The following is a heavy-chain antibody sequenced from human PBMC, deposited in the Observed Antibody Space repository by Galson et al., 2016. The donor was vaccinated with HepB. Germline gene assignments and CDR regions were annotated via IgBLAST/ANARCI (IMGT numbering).Heavy chain of an antibody. CDR1: GFRFSDYY. J-gene: IGHJ5*02. V-gene: IGHV3-11*01. CDR2: ISSSGRPI. CDR3: ARMIPLYSSGWYVRGNGWFDP. D-gene: IGHD6-19*01. Sequence: SLRLSCAASGFRFSDYYMSWIRQAPGKGLEWLSYISSSGRPIYYADSVKGRFTISRDNAKNSHYLQMNNLRGEDTAVYYCARMIPLYSSGWYVRGNGWFDPWGQGTLVTVSS.